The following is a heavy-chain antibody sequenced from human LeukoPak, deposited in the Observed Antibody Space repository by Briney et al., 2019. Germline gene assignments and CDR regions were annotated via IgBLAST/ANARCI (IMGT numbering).Heavy chain of an antibody. CDR3: ARARGGIAARPDYYYYGMDV. J-gene: IGHJ6*02. V-gene: IGHV1-18*01. CDR2: ISAYNGNT. D-gene: IGHD6-6*01. CDR1: GYTFSSYG. Sequence: ASVKVSCKASGYTFSSYGISWVRQAPGQGLEWMGWISAYNGNTNYRQKLQGRVTMTRDTSTSTVYMELSSLRPEDTAVYYCARARGGIAARPDYYYYGMDVWGQGTTVTVSS.